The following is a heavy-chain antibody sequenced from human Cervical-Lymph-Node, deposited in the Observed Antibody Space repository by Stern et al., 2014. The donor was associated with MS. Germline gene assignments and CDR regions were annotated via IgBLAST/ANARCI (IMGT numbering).Heavy chain of an antibody. CDR3: ARDGRHTNNYGLDV. CDR2: IIPIIGIA. V-gene: IGHV1-69*01. CDR1: GGAFNVYA. J-gene: IGHJ6*02. Sequence: QVQLVQSGAEVKKPGSSVKVSCQASGGAFNVYAINWLRQAPGQGLEWMGGIIPIIGIANYAQTFQGRVMITAAESTRTLSMQLSSLTSNDTAVYYCARDGRHTNNYGLDVWGQGTTVTVSS.